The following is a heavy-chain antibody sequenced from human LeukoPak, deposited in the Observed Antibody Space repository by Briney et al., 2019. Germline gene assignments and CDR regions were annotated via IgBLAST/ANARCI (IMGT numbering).Heavy chain of an antibody. CDR1: GFTFSSYS. V-gene: IGHV3-48*04. CDR3: ARDRGGSYSAIDY. D-gene: IGHD2-15*01. CDR2: ISSSSITI. Sequence: GGSLRLSCAASGFTFSSYSLNWVRQAPGKGLEWVSFISSSSITIYYADSVKGRFTISRDNAEKSLYLQMNSLRAEDTAVYYCARDRGGSYSAIDYWGQGTLVTFSS. J-gene: IGHJ4*02.